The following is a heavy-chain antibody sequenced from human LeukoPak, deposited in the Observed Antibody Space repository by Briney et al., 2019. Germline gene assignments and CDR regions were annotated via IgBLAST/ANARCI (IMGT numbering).Heavy chain of an antibody. CDR1: GGTFSSYA. J-gene: IGHJ4*02. CDR3: ASPGNYYDSSGYYYWDFDY. V-gene: IGHV1-69*05. Sequence: GSSVKVSCKAPGGTFSSYAISWVRQAPGQGLEWMGGIIPIFGTANYAQKFQGRVTITTDESTSTAYMELSSLRSEDTAVYYCASPGNYYDSSGYYYWDFDYWGQGTLVTVSS. D-gene: IGHD3-22*01. CDR2: IIPIFGTA.